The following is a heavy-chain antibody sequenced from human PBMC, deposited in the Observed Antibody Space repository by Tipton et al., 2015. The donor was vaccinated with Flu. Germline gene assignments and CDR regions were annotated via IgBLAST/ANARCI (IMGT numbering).Heavy chain of an antibody. CDR3: ARGYPYGDYDWFDP. Sequence: TLSLTCTVSGGSISSSSYYWGWIRQPPGKGLEWIGSIYYSGSTYYNPSLKSRVTISVDTSKNQFSPKLSSVTAADTAVYYCARGYPYGDYDWFDPWGQGTLVTVSS. CDR1: GGSISSSSYY. CDR2: IYYSGST. J-gene: IGHJ5*02. V-gene: IGHV4-39*07. D-gene: IGHD4-17*01.